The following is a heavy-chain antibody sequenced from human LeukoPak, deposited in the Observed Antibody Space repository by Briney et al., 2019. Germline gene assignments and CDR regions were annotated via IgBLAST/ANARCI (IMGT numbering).Heavy chain of an antibody. CDR1: GYTFTSYG. Sequence: GASVKVSCKASGYTFTSYGISWVRQAPGQGPEWMGWISAYNGNTNYAQKLQGRVTMTTDTSTSTAYMELRSLRSDDTAVYYCAREGSSWYGAYYGMDVWGQGTTVTVSS. J-gene: IGHJ6*02. CDR3: AREGSSWYGAYYGMDV. D-gene: IGHD6-13*01. V-gene: IGHV1-18*01. CDR2: ISAYNGNT.